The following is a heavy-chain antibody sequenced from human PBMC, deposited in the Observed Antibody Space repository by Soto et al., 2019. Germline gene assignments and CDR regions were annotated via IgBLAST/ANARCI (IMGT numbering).Heavy chain of an antibody. Sequence: SETLSLTCTVSGGSISSYYWSWIRQPLGKGLEWIGYIYYSGSTNYNPSLKSRVTISVDTSKNQFSLKLSSVTAADTAVYYCARVIDFWSGYFDYWGQGTLVTVSS. J-gene: IGHJ4*02. V-gene: IGHV4-59*01. D-gene: IGHD3-3*01. CDR1: GGSISSYY. CDR3: ARVIDFWSGYFDY. CDR2: IYYSGST.